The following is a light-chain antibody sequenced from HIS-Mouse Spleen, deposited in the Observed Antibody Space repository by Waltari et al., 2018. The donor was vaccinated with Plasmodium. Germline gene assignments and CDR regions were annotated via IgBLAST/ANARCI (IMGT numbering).Light chain of an antibody. Sequence: SYVLTQPPSVSVAPGQTARITCGGNNIGSKSVHWYQQKPGQAPVLVVYDDSDRPAGNPQPFSGSNAGNTATLTSSRVEAGDEADYYCQVWDSSSDHPVFGGGTKLTVL. J-gene: IGLJ2*01. CDR1: NIGSKS. V-gene: IGLV3-21*02. CDR2: DDS. CDR3: QVWDSSSDHPV.